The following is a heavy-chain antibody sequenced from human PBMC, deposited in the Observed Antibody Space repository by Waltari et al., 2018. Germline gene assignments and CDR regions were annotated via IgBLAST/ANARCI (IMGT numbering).Heavy chain of an antibody. CDR1: GFTFSSYA. D-gene: IGHD1-26*01. CDR2: ISYDGSNK. J-gene: IGHJ4*02. CDR3: ARGTKEWEGEYYFDY. Sequence: QVQLVESGGGVVQPGRSLRLSCAASGFTFSSYAMHWVRQAPGKGLEWVAVISYDGSNKYYADSVKGRFTISRDNSKNTLYLQMNSLRAEDTAVYYCARGTKEWEGEYYFDYWGQGTLVTVSS. V-gene: IGHV3-30-3*01.